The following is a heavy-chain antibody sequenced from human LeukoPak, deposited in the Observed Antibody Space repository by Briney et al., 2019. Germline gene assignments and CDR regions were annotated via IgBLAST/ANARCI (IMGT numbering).Heavy chain of an antibody. V-gene: IGHV3-64D*06. D-gene: IGHD3-10*01. Sequence: SGGSLRLSCSASGFTFSSYAMHWVRQAPGKGLEYVSAISSNGGGTYYADSVKGRFTISRDNSKNTLYLQMSSLRAEDTAVYYCVKSLWFGEFPLDYWGQGTLVTVSS. J-gene: IGHJ4*02. CDR1: GFTFSSYA. CDR3: VKSLWFGEFPLDY. CDR2: ISSNGGGT.